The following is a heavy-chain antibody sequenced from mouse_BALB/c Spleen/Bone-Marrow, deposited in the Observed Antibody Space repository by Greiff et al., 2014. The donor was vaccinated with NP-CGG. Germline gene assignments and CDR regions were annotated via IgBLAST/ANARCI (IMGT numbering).Heavy chain of an antibody. CDR1: GSSLTSCG. CDR2: IWAGGST. J-gene: IGHJ4*01. V-gene: IGHV2-9*02. Sequence: VKLQESGPGLVAPSQSLSITCTVSGSSLTSCGVHWVRQPPGKGLEWLGVIWAGGSTNYNSALMSRLSISKDNSKSQVFLKMNSLQTDDTAMYYCARDYGSSYYAMDYWGQGTSVTVSS. CDR3: ARDYGSSYYAMDY. D-gene: IGHD1-1*01.